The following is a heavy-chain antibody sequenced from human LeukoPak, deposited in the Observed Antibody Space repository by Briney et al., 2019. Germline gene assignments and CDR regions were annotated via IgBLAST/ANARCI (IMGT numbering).Heavy chain of an antibody. Sequence: GGSLRLSCAASGFTFSNYAMHWVRQAPGKGLEWVAVISYDGSNKYYADSVKGRFTISRDNSKNTLYLQMNSLRAEDTAVYYCAKDAVVAASHFDYWGQGTLVTVSS. D-gene: IGHD2-15*01. CDR2: ISYDGSNK. CDR1: GFTFSNYA. V-gene: IGHV3-30-3*01. CDR3: AKDAVVAASHFDY. J-gene: IGHJ4*02.